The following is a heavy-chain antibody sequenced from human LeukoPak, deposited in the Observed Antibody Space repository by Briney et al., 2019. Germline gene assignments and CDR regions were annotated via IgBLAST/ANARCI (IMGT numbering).Heavy chain of an antibody. Sequence: GASVKVSCKASGFTFTSSAMQWVRQARGQRLEWMGWIVLGSGNTNYAQKFQERVTITRDMSTSTAYMELSSLRSEDTAVYYCAALRTNRSTSTYYYGMDVWGQGTTVTVSS. CDR2: IVLGSGNT. CDR1: GFTFTSSA. V-gene: IGHV1-58*02. D-gene: IGHD1-14*01. J-gene: IGHJ6*02. CDR3: AALRTNRSTSTYYYGMDV.